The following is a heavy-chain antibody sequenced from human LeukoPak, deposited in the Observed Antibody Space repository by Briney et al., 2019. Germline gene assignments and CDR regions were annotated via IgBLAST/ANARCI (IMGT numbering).Heavy chain of an antibody. CDR2: ISYSGGYT. CDR1: GFTFSKHV. J-gene: IGHJ4*02. CDR3: AKDRTPSVSAGDYFDS. Sequence: GGSLSLSCAASGFTFSKHVMSWVRQAPGKGPEWVSGISYSGGYTYYADSVKGRFTVSRDNSKNTLYLQMNSLRDDDTAIYYCAKDRTPSVSAGDYFDSWGQGTLVTVSS. D-gene: IGHD1-14*01. V-gene: IGHV3-23*01.